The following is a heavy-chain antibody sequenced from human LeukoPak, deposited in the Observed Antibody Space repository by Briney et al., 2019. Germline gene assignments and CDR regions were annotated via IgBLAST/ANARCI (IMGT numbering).Heavy chain of an antibody. Sequence: GGSLRLSCAASGFTVSSNYMRWVRQAPGKGLEWVSVIYSGGSTYYAESVKGRLTISRDNSKNTLYLQMNSLRAEDTAVYYCARGFLGVVTYDYWGQGTLVTVSS. V-gene: IGHV3-53*01. J-gene: IGHJ4*02. CDR2: IYSGGST. CDR1: GFTVSSNY. D-gene: IGHD3-3*01. CDR3: ARGFLGVVTYDY.